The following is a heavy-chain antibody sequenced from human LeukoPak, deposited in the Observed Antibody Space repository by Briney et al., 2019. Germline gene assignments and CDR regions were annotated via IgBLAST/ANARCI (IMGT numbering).Heavy chain of an antibody. V-gene: IGHV1-2*02. D-gene: IGHD3-22*01. CDR2: INPNSGGT. CDR1: GYTFTGYY. J-gene: IGHJ4*02. CDR3: ASNYYDSSGYYSVDY. Sequence: ASVKVSRKASGYTFTGYYMHWVRQAPGQGLEWMGWINPNSGGTNYAQKFQGRVTMTRDTSISTAYMELSRLRSDDTAVYYCASNYYDSSGYYSVDYWGQGTLVTVSS.